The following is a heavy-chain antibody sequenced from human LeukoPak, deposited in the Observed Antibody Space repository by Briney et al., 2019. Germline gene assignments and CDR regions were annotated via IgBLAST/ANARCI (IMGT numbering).Heavy chain of an antibody. CDR3: AKDTPDSSAYYLEN. CDR2: ISYDGSNK. V-gene: IGHV3-30*04. D-gene: IGHD3-22*01. CDR1: GFTFSSYA. J-gene: IGHJ4*02. Sequence: PGGSLRLSCAASGFTFSSYAMHWVRQAPGKGLEWVAVISYDGSNKYYADSVKGRFTISRDNSKNTLYLQMSSLRAEDTAVYYCAKDTPDSSAYYLENWGQGTLVTVSS.